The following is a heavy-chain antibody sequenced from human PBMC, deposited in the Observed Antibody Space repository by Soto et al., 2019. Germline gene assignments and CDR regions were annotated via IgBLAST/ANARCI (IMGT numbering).Heavy chain of an antibody. CDR1: FNSLGFS. D-gene: IGHD6-19*01. V-gene: IGHV3-48*02. Sequence: GGVHRDPWGAFWFNSLGFSEHRVLQTPRKGVGGGSKISSSSSTIYYADSVKGRFTISRDNAKNSLYLQMNSLRDEDTAVYYCARDGAAARRGLFAVAGENGYYFDYWGQGTLVTVSP. CDR2: ISSSSSTI. CDR3: ARDGAAARRGLFAVAGENGYYFDY. J-gene: IGHJ4*02.